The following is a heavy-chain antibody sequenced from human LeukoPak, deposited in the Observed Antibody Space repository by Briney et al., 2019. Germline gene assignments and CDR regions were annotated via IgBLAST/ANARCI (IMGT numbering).Heavy chain of an antibody. V-gene: IGHV4-31*03. J-gene: IGHJ4*02. Sequence: PSETLSLTCTVSGGFISSGGYYWSWIRQHPGKGLEWIGYIYYSGSTYYNPSLKSRVTISVDTSKNQFSLKLSSVTAADTAVYYCASDYYYGSGSFMVDYWGQGTLVTVSS. CDR3: ASDYYYGSGSFMVDY. CDR2: IYYSGST. CDR1: GGFISSGGYY. D-gene: IGHD3-10*01.